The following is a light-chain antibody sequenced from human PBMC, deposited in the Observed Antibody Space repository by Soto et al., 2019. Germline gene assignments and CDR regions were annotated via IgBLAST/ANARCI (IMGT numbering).Light chain of an antibody. CDR2: KAS. V-gene: IGKV1-5*03. Sequence: DIQXTQSPSTLSGSVGDRVTITCRASQTISSXLAWYQQKPGKAPKLLIYKASTLKSGVPSRFSGSGSGTEFTLTISSLQPDDFATYYCQHYNSYSEAFGQGTKVELK. J-gene: IGKJ1*01. CDR1: QTISSX. CDR3: QHYNSYSEA.